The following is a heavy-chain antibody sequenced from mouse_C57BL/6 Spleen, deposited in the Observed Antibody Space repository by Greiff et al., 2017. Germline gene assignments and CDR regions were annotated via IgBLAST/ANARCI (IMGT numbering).Heavy chain of an antibody. CDR2: ISSGSSTI. Sequence: EVKLMESGGGLVKPGGSLKLSCAASGFTFSDYGMHWVRQAPEKGLEWVAYISSGSSTIYYADTVKGRFTISRDNAKNTLFLQMTSLRSEDTAMYYCARGPFAVVAGNYAMDYWGQGTSVTVSS. D-gene: IGHD1-1*01. CDR3: ARGPFAVVAGNYAMDY. V-gene: IGHV5-17*01. J-gene: IGHJ4*01. CDR1: GFTFSDYG.